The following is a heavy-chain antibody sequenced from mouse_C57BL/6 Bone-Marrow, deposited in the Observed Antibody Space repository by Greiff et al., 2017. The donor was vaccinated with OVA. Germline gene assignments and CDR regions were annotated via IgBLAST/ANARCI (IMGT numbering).Heavy chain of an antibody. Sequence: QVQLQQPGAELVKPGASVKMSCKASGYTFTSYWITWVKQRPGQGLEWIGDIYPGSGSTNYNEKFKSKATLTVDTSSSTAYMQLSSLTSEDSAVYYCERRYNGSSYWYFDVWGTGTTVTVSS. CDR2: IYPGSGST. CDR3: ERRYNGSSYWYFDV. D-gene: IGHD1-1*01. V-gene: IGHV1-55*01. CDR1: GYTFTSYW. J-gene: IGHJ1*03.